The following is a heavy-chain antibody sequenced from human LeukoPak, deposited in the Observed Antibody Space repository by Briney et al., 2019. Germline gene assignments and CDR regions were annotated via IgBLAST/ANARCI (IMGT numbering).Heavy chain of an antibody. V-gene: IGHV4-34*01. CDR2: INNSGST. Sequence: SETLSLTCAVYGGSFSGYYWSWIRQPPGKGLEWIGEINNSGSTNYNPSLKSRVTISVDTSKNQFSLKLSSVTAADTAVYYCASGSLYYFDYWGQGTLVTVSS. CDR1: GGSFSGYY. J-gene: IGHJ4*02. CDR3: ASGSLYYFDY.